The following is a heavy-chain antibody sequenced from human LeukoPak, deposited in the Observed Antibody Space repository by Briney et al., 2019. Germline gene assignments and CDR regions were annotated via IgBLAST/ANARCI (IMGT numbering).Heavy chain of an antibody. Sequence: GGSLRLSCAASGFTVSSNYKSWVRQAPGKGLEWVSVIYSGGSTYYADSVKGRFTISRDNSKNTLYLQMNSLRAEDTAVYYCARVDYGNWFDPWGQGTLVTVSS. CDR1: GFTVSSNY. D-gene: IGHD4-17*01. V-gene: IGHV3-53*01. CDR2: IYSGGST. J-gene: IGHJ5*02. CDR3: ARVDYGNWFDP.